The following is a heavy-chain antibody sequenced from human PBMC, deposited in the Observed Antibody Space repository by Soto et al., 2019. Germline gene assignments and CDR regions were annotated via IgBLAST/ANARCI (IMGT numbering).Heavy chain of an antibody. CDR1: GFTFIFDA. D-gene: IGHD3-22*01. J-gene: IGHJ4*02. V-gene: IGHV3-64D*06. CDR3: VKGEYYYDTTGYYPFDY. CDR2: ISTDGGNT. Sequence: GGSLRLSCSASGFTFIFDAMHWVRQAPGKGLEFVSAISTDGGNTHYADSVKGRFTISRDNSKNTQYLQMSSLTAEDTAVYYCVKGEYYYDTTGYYPFDYWGQGTLVTVSS.